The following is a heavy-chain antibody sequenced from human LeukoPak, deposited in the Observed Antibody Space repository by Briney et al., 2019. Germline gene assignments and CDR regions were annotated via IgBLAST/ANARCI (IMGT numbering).Heavy chain of an antibody. J-gene: IGHJ4*02. CDR1: GYSFTSYW. Sequence: GESLKISCNGSGYSFTSYWISWVRQMPGKCLECMGIIYPGDSDTRYSPSFQGQVTISADRSISTAYLQWSSLKASDTAMYYCARHETGPYFDYWGQGTLVTVSS. CDR2: IYPGDSDT. CDR3: ARHETGPYFDY. V-gene: IGHV5-51*01. D-gene: IGHD1-1*01.